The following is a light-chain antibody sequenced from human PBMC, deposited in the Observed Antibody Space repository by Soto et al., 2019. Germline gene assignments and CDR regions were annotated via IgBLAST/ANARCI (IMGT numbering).Light chain of an antibody. V-gene: IGLV1-44*01. Sequence: QSVLTQPPAMSGTPGQRVTISCSGSSSNIADNTLNWYQQLPGTAPTLLIYNDNDRPSGVPDRFCGSKSGTSASLAISGLQSEDEADYYCATGDVNLNCRVFGGWTKLTVL. J-gene: IGLJ3*02. CDR3: ATGDVNLNCRV. CDR2: NDN. CDR1: SSNIADNT.